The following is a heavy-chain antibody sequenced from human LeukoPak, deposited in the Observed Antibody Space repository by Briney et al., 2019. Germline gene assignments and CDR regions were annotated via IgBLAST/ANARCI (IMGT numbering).Heavy chain of an antibody. CDR3: ARLSGYYGSGSSPYGMDV. J-gene: IGHJ6*02. CDR1: GGSISSSSYY. Sequence: SETLSLTCTVSGGSISSSSYYWGWIRQPPGKGLEWIGSIYYSGSTYYNSSLKSRVTISVDTSKNQFSLKLSSVTAADTAVYYCARLSGYYGSGSSPYGMDVWGQGTTVTVSS. V-gene: IGHV4-39*01. D-gene: IGHD3-10*01. CDR2: IYYSGST.